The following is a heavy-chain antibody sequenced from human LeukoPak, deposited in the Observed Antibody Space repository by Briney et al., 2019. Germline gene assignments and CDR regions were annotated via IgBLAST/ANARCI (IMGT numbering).Heavy chain of an antibody. Sequence: GGSLRLSCAASGFTFSSYAMHWVRQAPGKGLEWVAVISYDGRDKHYPDSVKGRFTISRDISTDTLWLQMDSLRTEDTAVYYCAKGPLRGTAAAIDYWGQGTLVTVSS. CDR1: GFTFSSYA. V-gene: IGHV3-30*04. CDR2: ISYDGRDK. CDR3: AKGPLRGTAAAIDY. D-gene: IGHD2-2*01. J-gene: IGHJ4*02.